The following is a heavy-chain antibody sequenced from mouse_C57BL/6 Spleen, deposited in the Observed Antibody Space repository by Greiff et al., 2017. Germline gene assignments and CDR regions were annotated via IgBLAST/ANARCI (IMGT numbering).Heavy chain of an antibody. V-gene: IGHV14-3*01. CDR1: GFNIKNTY. D-gene: IGHD2-4*01. Sequence: EVQLQQSVAELVRPGALVKLSCTASGFNIKNTYMHWVKQRPEQGLEWIGRIDPANGNTKYAPKFQGKATITADTSSNTAYLQLSSLTSEDTAIYYCASFYDYDGTWFAYWGQGTLVTVSA. J-gene: IGHJ3*01. CDR2: IDPANGNT. CDR3: ASFYDYDGTWFAY.